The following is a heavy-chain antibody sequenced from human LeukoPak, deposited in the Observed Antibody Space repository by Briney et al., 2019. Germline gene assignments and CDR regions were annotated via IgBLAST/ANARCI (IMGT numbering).Heavy chain of an antibody. CDR1: GGSISSGGYY. V-gene: IGHV4-31*03. D-gene: IGHD4-17*01. J-gene: IGHJ4*02. Sequence: SQTLSLTCTVSGGSISSGGYYWSWIRQHPGKGLEWIGYIYYSGSTYYNPSLKSRVTMSVDTSKNQFSLKLSSVTAADTAVYYCARVGYGDYVDYWGQGTLVTVSS. CDR2: IYYSGST. CDR3: ARVGYGDYVDY.